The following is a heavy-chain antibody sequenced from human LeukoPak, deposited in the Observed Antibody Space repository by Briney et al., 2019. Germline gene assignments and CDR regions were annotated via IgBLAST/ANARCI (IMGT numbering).Heavy chain of an antibody. D-gene: IGHD3-22*01. V-gene: IGHV4-34*01. J-gene: IGHJ6*02. CDR1: GGSFSGYY. CDR3: ARHDSSTPWYYYYGMDV. Sequence: SETLSLTCAVYGGSFSGYYWSWLRQPPGKGLEWIGEINHSGSTNYNPSLKSRVTISVDTSKNQFSLKLSSVTAADTAVYYCARHDSSTPWYYYYGMDVWGQGTTVTVSS. CDR2: INHSGST.